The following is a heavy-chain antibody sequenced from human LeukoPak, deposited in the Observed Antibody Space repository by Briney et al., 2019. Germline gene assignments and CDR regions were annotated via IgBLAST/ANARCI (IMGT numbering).Heavy chain of an antibody. D-gene: IGHD6-13*01. V-gene: IGHV3-33*01. CDR3: ARVGNSSSRLNWFDP. J-gene: IGHJ5*02. Sequence: PGRSLRLSCAASGVTVRNYGMHWVRQAPGKGLEWVAAIWYDGSNKYYADSVKGRFTISRDNSKNTLYLQMNSLRDENTAVYYCARVGNSSSRLNWFDPWGQGTLVTVSS. CDR2: IWYDGSNK. CDR1: GVTVRNYG.